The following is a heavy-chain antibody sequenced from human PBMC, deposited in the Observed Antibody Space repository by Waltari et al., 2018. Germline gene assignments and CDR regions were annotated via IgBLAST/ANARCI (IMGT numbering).Heavy chain of an antibody. Sequence: QVQLVQSGAEVKKPGASVKVSCKASGYTFTGYYMHWVRQAPGQGLEWMGRIIPILGIANYAQKFQGRVTITADKSTSTAYMELSSLRSEDTAVYYCHKRIEFRDAFDIWGQGTMVTVSS. J-gene: IGHJ3*02. CDR1: GYTFTGYY. V-gene: IGHV1-69*09. D-gene: IGHD5-12*01. CDR2: IIPILGIA. CDR3: HKRIEFRDAFDI.